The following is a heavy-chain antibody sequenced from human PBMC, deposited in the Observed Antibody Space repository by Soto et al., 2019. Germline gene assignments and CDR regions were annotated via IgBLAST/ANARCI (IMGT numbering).Heavy chain of an antibody. V-gene: IGHV3-23*01. J-gene: IGHJ4*02. CDR2: ISAGGGNT. D-gene: IGHD1-26*01. Sequence: VQLLESGGGSVQYGGSLRLSCAASGFTFSSYGMSWVRQAPGEGLEWVSAISAGGGNTFYADSVKGRFTISRDNSGNTVYLQMGILSAEDTAIYYWAKDFTPDSRWDIDYWGQGSLVTVSS. CDR3: AKDFTPDSRWDIDY. CDR1: GFTFSSYG.